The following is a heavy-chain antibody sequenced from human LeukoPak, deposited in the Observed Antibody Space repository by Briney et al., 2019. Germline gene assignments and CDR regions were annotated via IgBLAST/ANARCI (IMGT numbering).Heavy chain of an antibody. CDR2: KNSAGSSI. CDR1: GFNISGLW. CDR3: IREVQVPAAASLGL. V-gene: IGHV3-74*01. D-gene: IGHD2-2*01. Sequence: GGALRLSCAASGFNISGLWKHWVRQVPGEGLVWVARKNSAGSSINYPDSLKGRFTISSDNVRNTLHLQMNNLSLQNTAVYFCIREVQVPAAASLGLWGRGTLVTVS. J-gene: IGHJ4*01.